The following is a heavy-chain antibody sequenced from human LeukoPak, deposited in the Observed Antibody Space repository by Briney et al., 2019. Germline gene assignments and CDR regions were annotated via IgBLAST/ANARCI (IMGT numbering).Heavy chain of an antibody. J-gene: IGHJ4*02. CDR2: IYYIAIN. D-gene: IGHD3-22*01. V-gene: IGHV4-39*01. CDR1: GGSISSSSYY. Sequence: PSETLSLTCTVSGGSISSSSYYWGWLRQPPGRGREGIGSIYYIAINYYNPSFKSRVTISVDTSKNQFSLTLSSVTAADTAVYYCARGGYITMILVVTWPFDFWGQGTLVTVSS. CDR3: ARGGYITMILVVTWPFDF.